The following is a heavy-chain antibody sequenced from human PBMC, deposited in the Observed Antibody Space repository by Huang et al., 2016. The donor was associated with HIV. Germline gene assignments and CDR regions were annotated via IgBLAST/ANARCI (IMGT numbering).Heavy chain of an antibody. CDR1: GFTFSSYG. CDR2: ISYDGINK. CDR3: ARGGIAVAGLGYNVFDI. Sequence: QVQLVESGGGVVQPGRSLRLSCAASGFTFSSYGIYWVRQAPGKGLEWVSVISYDGINKYYADSVKCRFTISRDNSKNTLYLQMNSLRVEDTAVYYCARGGIAVAGLGYNVFDIWGQGTMVIVSS. V-gene: IGHV3-30*03. D-gene: IGHD6-19*01. J-gene: IGHJ3*02.